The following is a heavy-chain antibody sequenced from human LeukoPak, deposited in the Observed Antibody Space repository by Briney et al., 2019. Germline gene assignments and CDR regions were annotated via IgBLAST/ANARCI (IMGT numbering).Heavy chain of an antibody. CDR1: GGSISSSSYY. D-gene: IGHD1-26*01. CDR2: IYYSGST. J-gene: IGHJ3*02. V-gene: IGHV4-39*01. CDR3: ARHQGQWELTGDDAFDI. Sequence: PSETLSLTCTVSGGSISSSSYYWGWIRQPPGKGLEWIGSIYYSGSTYYNPSLKSRVTISVDTSKNQFSLKLSSVTAADTAVYYCARHQGQWELTGDDAFDIWGQGTMVTVSS.